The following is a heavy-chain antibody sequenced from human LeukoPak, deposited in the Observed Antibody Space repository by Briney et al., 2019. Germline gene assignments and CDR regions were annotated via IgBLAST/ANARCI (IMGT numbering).Heavy chain of an antibody. CDR3: TTLDPDY. Sequence: GGSLRLSCEASAFTFSISAMHWVRQAPGKGLEWVGRIRSKPNSYATAYAASVKGRFTISRDDSRNTAYLQMNSLKTEDTAVYYCTTLDPDYWGQGTLVTVSS. CDR1: AFTFSISA. J-gene: IGHJ4*02. CDR2: IRSKPNSYAT. V-gene: IGHV3-73*01.